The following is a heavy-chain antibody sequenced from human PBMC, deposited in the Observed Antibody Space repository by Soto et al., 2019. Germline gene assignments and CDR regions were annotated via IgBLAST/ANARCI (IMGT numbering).Heavy chain of an antibody. V-gene: IGHV1-8*01. CDR1: GYTFTGYD. D-gene: IGHD6-6*01. CDR3: ARGDKYSRSFRHRYPGIRANNWFDP. Sequence: QVQLVQSGAEVKKPGASVKVSCKASGYTFTGYDINWVRQATGQGLEWMGWMNPNSGNTGYAHKFQGRVTMTRNTSISTAYMELSRLRSEDTAVNYCARGDKYSRSFRHRYPGIRANNWFDPWGQGTLVTVSS. CDR2: MNPNSGNT. J-gene: IGHJ5*02.